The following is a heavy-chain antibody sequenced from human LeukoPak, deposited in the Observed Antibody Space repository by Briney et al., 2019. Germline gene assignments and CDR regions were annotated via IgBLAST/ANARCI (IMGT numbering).Heavy chain of an antibody. V-gene: IGHV3-53*04. D-gene: IGHD5-18*01. CDR2: IYSSGST. J-gene: IGHJ4*02. CDR3: VYVDTVMATGDY. Sequence: PGGSLRLSCAASGFTVSNNYMNWVRQAPGKGLEWVSVIYSSGSTYYADSVKGRFTISRHNSKNTLYLQMNSLRPEDTAVYCCVYVDTVMATGDYWGQGTLVTVSS. CDR1: GFTVSNNY.